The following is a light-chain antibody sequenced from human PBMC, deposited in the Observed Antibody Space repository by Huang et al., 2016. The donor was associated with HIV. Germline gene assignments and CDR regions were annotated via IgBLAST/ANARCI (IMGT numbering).Light chain of an antibody. J-gene: IGKJ3*01. CDR3: QQYNNWPPFT. V-gene: IGKV3-15*01. CDR1: QSVSSN. CDR2: GAS. Sequence: EIVMTQSPATLSVSPGERATLSCRASQSVSSNVAWYPQKPGQAPRLLIYGASTRATGIPARFSGSGSGTEFTLTISSLQSEDFAVYYCQQYNNWPPFTFGPGTKVDIK.